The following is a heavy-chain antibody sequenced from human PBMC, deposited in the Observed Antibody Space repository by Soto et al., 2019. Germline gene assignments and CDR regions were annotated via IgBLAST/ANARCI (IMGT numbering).Heavy chain of an antibody. D-gene: IGHD5-18*01. CDR2: IIPIFVTA. Sequence: ASVKVSCKASGGTFSSYASSWLRQAPGQGLGWMGGIIPIFVTANYAQKFQGRVTITADISTSTAYMALSSLRSEDTAVYYCARDPVDSAMVYYYYGMDVWGQGTTVTVSS. V-gene: IGHV1-69*06. J-gene: IGHJ6*02. CDR1: GGTFSSYA. CDR3: ARDPVDSAMVYYYYGMDV.